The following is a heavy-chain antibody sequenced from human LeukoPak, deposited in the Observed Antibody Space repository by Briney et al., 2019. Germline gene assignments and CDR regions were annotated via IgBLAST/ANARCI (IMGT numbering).Heavy chain of an antibody. D-gene: IGHD6-19*01. CDR2: ISYDGSNK. J-gene: IGHJ4*02. CDR3: ARGGNTIAVATFDY. CDR1: GFTFSSYA. V-gene: IGHV3-30-3*01. Sequence: GGSLRLSCAASGFTFSSYAMHWVRQAPGKGLEWVAVISYDGSNKYYADSVKGRFTISRDNSKNTLYLQMNSLRAEDTAVYYCARGGNTIAVATFDYWGQGTLATVSS.